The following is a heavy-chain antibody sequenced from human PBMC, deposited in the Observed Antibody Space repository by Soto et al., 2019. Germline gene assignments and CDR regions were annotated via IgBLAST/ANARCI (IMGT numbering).Heavy chain of an antibody. Sequence: QVQLVQSGAEVNKPGASVKVSCKASGYSFTNYGISWVRQAPGQGPEWMGWISGHNGDTNHPQSLQGRVTMTTDTSRNTAYMELRSLRSDDTAVYYCARHRFNYYDNTVYYYFDYWGQGTLVTVSS. J-gene: IGHJ4*02. D-gene: IGHD3-22*01. CDR1: GYSFTNYG. V-gene: IGHV1-18*04. CDR2: ISGHNGDT. CDR3: ARHRFNYYDNTVYYYFDY.